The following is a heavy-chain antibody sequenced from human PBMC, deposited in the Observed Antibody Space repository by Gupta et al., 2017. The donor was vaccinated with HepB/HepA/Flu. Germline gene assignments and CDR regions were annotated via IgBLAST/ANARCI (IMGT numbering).Heavy chain of an antibody. CDR3: ARVVSYYYDSSGYYYWFDP. V-gene: IGHV4-34*01. D-gene: IGHD3-22*01. CDR2: INHSGST. J-gene: IGHJ5*02. CDR1: GGSFSGYY. Sequence: QVQLQQWGAGPLKPSETLSLTCAVYGGSFSGYYWSWIRQPPGKGLEWIGEINHSGSTNYNPSLKSRVTISVDTSKNQFSLKLSSVTAADTAVYYCARVVSYYYDSSGYYYWFDPWGQGTLVTVSS.